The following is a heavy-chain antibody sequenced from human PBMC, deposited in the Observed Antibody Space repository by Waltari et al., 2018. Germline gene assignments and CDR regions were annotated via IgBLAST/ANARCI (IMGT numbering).Heavy chain of an antibody. D-gene: IGHD3-22*01. CDR3: ARDCDTSGNLSWLDP. CDR1: GFTFSNYW. J-gene: IGHJ5*02. CDR2: IKQDESEK. Sequence: EVQLVESGGGLVQPGGSLRLSCAASGFTFSNYWMSWVRQAPGKGLEWVANIKQDESEKYYVDSVRGRFTISRDNAKNSLYLQMNSLRAEDTSLYYCARDCDTSGNLSWLDPWGQGILVTVSS. V-gene: IGHV3-7*01.